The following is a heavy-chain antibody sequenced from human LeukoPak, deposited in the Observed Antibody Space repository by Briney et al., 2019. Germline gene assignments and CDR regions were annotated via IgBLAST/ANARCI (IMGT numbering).Heavy chain of an antibody. D-gene: IGHD5-18*01. CDR2: INGGGSS. V-gene: IGHV3-23*01. CDR1: GFTFNNYA. Sequence: EGSLRLSCAASGFTFNNYATTWVRQAPGKGLEWISVINGGGSSYYADSVKGRFTVSRDNSKNTLYLQMNSLRDEDTAVYYCAKGQGYNYGDSIDYWGQGTLVTVSS. J-gene: IGHJ4*02. CDR3: AKGQGYNYGDSIDY.